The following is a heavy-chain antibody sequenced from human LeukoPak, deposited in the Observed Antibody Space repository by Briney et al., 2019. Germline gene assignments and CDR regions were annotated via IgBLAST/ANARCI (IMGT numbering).Heavy chain of an antibody. CDR1: GFTSSSYS. Sequence: GGSLRLSCAVSGFTSSSYSMNWVRQAPGKGLEWVSYINSGSDTIYYADSVKGRFTISRDNVKNSLYLQMNSLRDEDTAVYYCARGKIGSREYYFDYWGQGTLVTVSS. D-gene: IGHD3-10*01. CDR3: ARGKIGSREYYFDY. V-gene: IGHV3-48*02. CDR2: INSGSDTI. J-gene: IGHJ4*02.